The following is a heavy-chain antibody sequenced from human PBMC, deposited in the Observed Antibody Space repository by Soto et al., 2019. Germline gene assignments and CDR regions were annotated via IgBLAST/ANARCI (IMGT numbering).Heavy chain of an antibody. J-gene: IGHJ4*02. V-gene: IGHV3-23*01. D-gene: IGHD1-1*01. CDR3: AKGRSDDWNDGYSHDY. CDR2: ISGFGGST. Sequence: EVHLLESGGALVQRGGSLRLSCAASGFTFSSYSMSWVRQAPGKGLEWVSGISGFGGSTYYADSVKGRFTISRDNSKNDLYLQINSLRAEDTAKYYCAKGRSDDWNDGYSHDYWGQGTLVTVSS. CDR1: GFTFSSYS.